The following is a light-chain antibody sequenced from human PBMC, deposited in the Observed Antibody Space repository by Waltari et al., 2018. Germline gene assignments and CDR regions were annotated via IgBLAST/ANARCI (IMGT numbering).Light chain of an antibody. Sequence: QPVLTQPPSASGHPGQGVTISCSGRRSNLGSNSVYWYQQLPGTAPKLLIYRNNQRPSGVPDRFSGSKSGTSASLAISGLRSEDEADYYCAAWDDSLSGPDFGTGTKVTVL. J-gene: IGLJ1*01. CDR1: RSNLGSNS. CDR2: RNN. V-gene: IGLV1-47*01. CDR3: AAWDDSLSGPD.